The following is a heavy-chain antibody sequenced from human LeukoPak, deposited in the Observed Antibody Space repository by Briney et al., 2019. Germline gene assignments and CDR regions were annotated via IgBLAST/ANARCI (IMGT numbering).Heavy chain of an antibody. Sequence: GGSLRLSCTASGFTFSHYAMIWVRQTPGKGLEWVSATNDGDDGPYYADSVKGRFTISRDNSKNTLFLQMNNLRAEDTALYYCTRSLNYFTSGTSRRDFDSWGQGTLVTVSS. V-gene: IGHV3-23*01. J-gene: IGHJ4*02. CDR3: TRSLNYFTSGTSRRDFDS. CDR2: TNDGDDGP. CDR1: GFTFSHYA. D-gene: IGHD3-10*01.